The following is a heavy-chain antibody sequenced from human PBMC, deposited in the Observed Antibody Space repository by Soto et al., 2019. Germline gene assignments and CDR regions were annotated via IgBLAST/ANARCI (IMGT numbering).Heavy chain of an antibody. CDR1: GFTFSSYS. D-gene: IGHD3-10*01. Sequence: GGSLRLSCAASGFTFSSYSMSWVRQAPGKGLEWVSGFRTGGDDGTTYYADSVKGRFTISRDNSKNTLFLQMNALRHEDTAVYFCARDSGWPILNFDNWGQGTPVTVSS. CDR2: FRTGGDDGTT. J-gene: IGHJ4*02. V-gene: IGHV3-23*01. CDR3: ARDSGWPILNFDN.